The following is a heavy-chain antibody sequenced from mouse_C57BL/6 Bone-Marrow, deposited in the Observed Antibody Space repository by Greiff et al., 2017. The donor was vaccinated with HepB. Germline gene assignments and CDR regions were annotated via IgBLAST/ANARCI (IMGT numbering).Heavy chain of an antibody. V-gene: IGHV6-6*01. CDR1: GFTFSDAW. D-gene: IGHD2-3*01. CDR3: TRRDGYYGLYYFDY. Sequence: EVKLMESGGGLVQPGGSMKLSCAASGFTFSDAWMDWVRQSPEKGLEWVAEIRNKANNHATYYAESVKGRFTISRDDSKSSVYLQMNSVRSEDTGIYYCTRRDGYYGLYYFDYWGQGTTLTVSS. J-gene: IGHJ2*01. CDR2: IRNKANNHAT.